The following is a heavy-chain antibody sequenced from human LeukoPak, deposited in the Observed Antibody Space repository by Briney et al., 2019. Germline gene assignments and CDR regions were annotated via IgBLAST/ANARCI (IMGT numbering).Heavy chain of an antibody. D-gene: IGHD3-10*01. CDR1: GYSISSGYD. V-gene: IGHV4-38-2*02. J-gene: IGHJ4*02. CDR3: AKHYMGSYYNRGLDC. Sequence: PSETLSLTCTVSGYSISSGYDWGWIRQPPGKGLEWIGEINHSGYTYYNPSLKSRVTISVDTSKNQFSLKLSSVTAADTAVYYCAKHYMGSYYNRGLDCWGQGTLVTVSS. CDR2: INHSGYT.